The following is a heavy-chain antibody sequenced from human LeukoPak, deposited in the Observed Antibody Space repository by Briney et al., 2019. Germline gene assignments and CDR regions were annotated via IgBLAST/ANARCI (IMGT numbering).Heavy chain of an antibody. D-gene: IGHD2-15*01. CDR2: IYYSGST. CDR3: ARHLLVVVVAADRWFDP. Sequence: NPSETLSLTCAVSGYSISSGYYWGWIRQPPGKGLEWIGSIYYSGSTYYNPSLKSRVTISVDTSKNQFSLKLSSVTAADTAVYYCARHLLVVVVAADRWFDPWGQGTLVTVSS. CDR1: GYSISSGYY. V-gene: IGHV4-38-2*01. J-gene: IGHJ5*02.